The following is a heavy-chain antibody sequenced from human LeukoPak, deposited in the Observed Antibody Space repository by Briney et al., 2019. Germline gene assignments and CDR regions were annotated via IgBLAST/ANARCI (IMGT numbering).Heavy chain of an antibody. CDR3: ARHLSDTPEDAFDI. CDR1: GGSFSGYY. V-gene: IGHV4-34*01. D-gene: IGHD1-14*01. J-gene: IGHJ3*02. CDR2: IDHSGST. Sequence: SETLSLTCAVYGGSFSGYYWSWIRQPPGKGLEWIGEIDHSGSTNYNPSLKSRVTISVDTSKNQFSLKLSSVTAADTAVYYCARHLSDTPEDAFDIWGQGIMVTVS.